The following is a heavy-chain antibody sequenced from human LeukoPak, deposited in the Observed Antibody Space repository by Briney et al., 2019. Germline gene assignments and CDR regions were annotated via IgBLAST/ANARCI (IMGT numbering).Heavy chain of an antibody. Sequence: SVKVSCKASGGTFSSYAISWVRQAPGQGLEWMGGIIPIFGTANYAQKSQGRVTITTDESTSTAYMELSSLRSEDTAVYYCARDRYYDSSGYNHDYWGQGTLVTVSS. V-gene: IGHV1-69*05. J-gene: IGHJ4*02. CDR3: ARDRYYDSSGYNHDY. CDR1: GGTFSSYA. CDR2: IIPIFGTA. D-gene: IGHD3-22*01.